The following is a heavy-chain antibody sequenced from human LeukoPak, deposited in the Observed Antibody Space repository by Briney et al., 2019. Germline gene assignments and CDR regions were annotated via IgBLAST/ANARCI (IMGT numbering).Heavy chain of an antibody. CDR2: ISYDGSNK. Sequence: PRRSLRLSCAASGFTFSSYGMHWVRQAPGKGLEWVAVISYDGSNKYYADSVKGRFTISRDNSKNTLYLQMNTLRAEDTAVYYCAKPPDDSSPYWGQGTMVTVSS. V-gene: IGHV3-30*18. J-gene: IGHJ4*02. CDR1: GFTFSSYG. CDR3: AKPPDDSSPY. D-gene: IGHD6-19*01.